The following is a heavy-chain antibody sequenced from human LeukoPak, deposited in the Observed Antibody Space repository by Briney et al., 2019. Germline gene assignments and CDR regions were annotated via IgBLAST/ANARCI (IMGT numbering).Heavy chain of an antibody. D-gene: IGHD3-10*01. CDR1: GYSLTNYW. CDR3: ATRGVQPSDGFDI. Sequence: KPGESLKISCKGSGYSLTNYWIGWVRQMPGKGLQWMGIIYPRDSDTRYSPSFQGQVTISADTSINTAYLQWSSLKASDTAMYYCATRGVQPSDGFDIWGQGTMVTVSS. J-gene: IGHJ3*02. V-gene: IGHV5-51*01. CDR2: IYPRDSDT.